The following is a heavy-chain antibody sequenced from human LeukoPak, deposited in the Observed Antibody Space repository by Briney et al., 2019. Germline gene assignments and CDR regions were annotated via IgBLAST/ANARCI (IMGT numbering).Heavy chain of an antibody. J-gene: IGHJ5*02. CDR1: GGTFSSYA. CDR3: ARGRSYSNYGRWFDP. V-gene: IGHV1-69*01. Sequence: SVKVSCKASGGTFSSYAISWVRQAPGQGLEWMGGIIPIFGIANYAQKFQGRVTITADESTSTAYMELSSLRSEDTAVYYCARGRSYSNYGRWFDPWGQGTLVTVSS. CDR2: IIPIFGIA. D-gene: IGHD4-11*01.